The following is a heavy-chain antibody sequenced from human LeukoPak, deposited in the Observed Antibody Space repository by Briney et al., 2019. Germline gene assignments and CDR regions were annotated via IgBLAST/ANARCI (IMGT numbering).Heavy chain of an antibody. Sequence: PGGSLRLSCAASGFTFSSYSMNWVRQAPGKGLEWVSSISSSSSYIYYADSVKGRFTISRDNAKNSLYLQMNSLRAEDTAVYYCARDLADYYYYMDVWGKGTTVTVSS. V-gene: IGHV3-21*01. CDR1: GFTFSSYS. CDR2: ISSSSSYI. CDR3: ARDLADYYYYMDV. J-gene: IGHJ6*03.